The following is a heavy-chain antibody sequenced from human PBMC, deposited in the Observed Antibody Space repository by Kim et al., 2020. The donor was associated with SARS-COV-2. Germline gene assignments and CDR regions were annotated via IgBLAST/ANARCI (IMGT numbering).Heavy chain of an antibody. D-gene: IGHD5-18*01. Sequence: KLQGRVTMTTDTSTSTAYMELRSLRSDDTAVYYCAKGGVDTAMDRWFDPWGQGTLVTVSS. CDR3: AKGGVDTAMDRWFDP. V-gene: IGHV1-18*01. J-gene: IGHJ5*02.